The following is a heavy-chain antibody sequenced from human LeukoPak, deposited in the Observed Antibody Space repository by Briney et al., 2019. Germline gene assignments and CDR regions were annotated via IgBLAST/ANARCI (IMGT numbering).Heavy chain of an antibody. CDR2: ISGSGGST. CDR3: ASLREQWPHYFDY. V-gene: IGHV3-23*01. CDR1: GFTFSSYA. D-gene: IGHD6-19*01. Sequence: GGSLRLSCAASGFTFSSYAMSWVRQAPGKGLEWVSAISGSGGSTYYADSVKGRFTISRDNSKNTLYLQMNSLRAEDTAVYYCASLREQWPHYFDYWGQGTLVTVSS. J-gene: IGHJ4*02.